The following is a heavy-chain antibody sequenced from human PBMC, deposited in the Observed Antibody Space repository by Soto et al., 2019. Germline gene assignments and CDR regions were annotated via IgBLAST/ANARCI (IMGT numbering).Heavy chain of an antibody. Sequence: ASVKVSCKASGYTFTSYGIHWVRQAPGQRLEWMGWISAYNGNTNYAQKLQGRVTMTTDTSTSTAYMELRSLRSDDTAVYYCARVGSAGDYLYYYGMDVWGQGTTVTVSS. CDR2: ISAYNGNT. D-gene: IGHD4-17*01. V-gene: IGHV1-18*01. CDR1: GYTFTSYG. J-gene: IGHJ6*02. CDR3: ARVGSAGDYLYYYGMDV.